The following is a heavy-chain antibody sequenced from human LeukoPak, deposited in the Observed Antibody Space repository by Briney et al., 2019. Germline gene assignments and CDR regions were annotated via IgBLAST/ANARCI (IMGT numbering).Heavy chain of an antibody. V-gene: IGHV1-18*01. CDR3: ARAGVAGGRYFDY. CDR1: RYTFTSSG. D-gene: IGHD6-19*01. CDR2: ISSYNGNT. J-gene: IGHJ4*02. Sequence: ASLSVSGKASRYTFTSSGISGVRQAPGQGLEWMGWISSYNGNTNYAQKLQGRVTMTTDTSTSTAYMELRSLRSDDTAVYYCARAGVAGGRYFDYWGQGTLVTVSS.